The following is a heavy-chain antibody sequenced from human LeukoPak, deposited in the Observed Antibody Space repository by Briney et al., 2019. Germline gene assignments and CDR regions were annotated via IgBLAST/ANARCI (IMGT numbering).Heavy chain of an antibody. D-gene: IGHD5-18*01. J-gene: IGHJ4*02. CDR3: VASGYSYGLYGY. V-gene: IGHV4-39*01. Sequence: SETLSLTCTVSGGSISSSYYWGWIRQPPGKGLEWIGSIYYSGSTYYNPSLKSRVTISVDTSKNQFSLKLSSVTAADTAVYYCVASGYSYGLYGYWGQGTLVTVSS. CDR1: GGSISSSYY. CDR2: IYYSGST.